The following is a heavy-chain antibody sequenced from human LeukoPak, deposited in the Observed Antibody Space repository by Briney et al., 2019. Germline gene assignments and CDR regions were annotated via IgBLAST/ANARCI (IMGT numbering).Heavy chain of an antibody. CDR3: AKDGASYCGGDCYSIFDY. J-gene: IGHJ4*02. CDR1: GFTFSSYA. CDR2: ISGSGGST. V-gene: IGHV3-23*01. Sequence: GGSLRLSCAASGFTFSSYAMSWVRQAPGKGLEWVSAISGSGGSTYYADSVKGRFTISRDNSKNTLHLQMNSLRAEDTAVYYCAKDGASYCGGDCYSIFDYWGQGTLVTVSS. D-gene: IGHD2-21*02.